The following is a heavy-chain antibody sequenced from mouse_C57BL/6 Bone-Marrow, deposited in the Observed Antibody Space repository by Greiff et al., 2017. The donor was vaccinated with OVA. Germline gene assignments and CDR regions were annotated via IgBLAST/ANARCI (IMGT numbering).Heavy chain of an antibody. J-gene: IGHJ3*01. V-gene: IGHV5-16*01. D-gene: IGHD4-1*01. CDR1: GFTFSDYY. CDR2: INYDGSST. Sequence: EVKLVESEGGLVQPGSSMKLSCTASGFTFSDYYMAWVRQVPEKGLEWVANINYDGSSTYYLDSLKSRFIISRENAKNILYLQMSSLKSEDTATYYCAREGLGRSFAYWGQGTLVTVSA. CDR3: AREGLGRSFAY.